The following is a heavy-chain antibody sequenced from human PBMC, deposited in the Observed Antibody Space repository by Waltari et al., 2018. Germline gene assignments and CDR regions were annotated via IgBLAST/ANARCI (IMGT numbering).Heavy chain of an antibody. V-gene: IGHV4-39*07. Sequence: QLQLQESGPGLVKSSETLSLTCTVSGGSISNDLYYWGWIRQSPGRGLEWIGSIYHRGTTYYNPSLQSRFTISVDTSKNQFSLKLTSVTSADTAVYYCARDRSWYEVFVYWGQGTLVTVSS. CDR3: ARDRSWYEVFVY. J-gene: IGHJ4*02. CDR2: IYHRGTT. CDR1: GGSISNDLYY. D-gene: IGHD6-13*01.